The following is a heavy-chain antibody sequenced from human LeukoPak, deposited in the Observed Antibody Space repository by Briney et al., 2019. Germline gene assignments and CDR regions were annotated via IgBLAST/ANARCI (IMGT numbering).Heavy chain of an antibody. CDR3: AKRDMRCSSTSCYSYYFYGMDV. V-gene: IGHV3-23*01. D-gene: IGHD2-2*01. J-gene: IGHJ6*02. Sequence: PGGSLRLSCAASGFTFSSYAMSWVRQALGKGLEWVSGISGSGGSEDYADSVKGRFTISRDNSKNTLYLQMNSLRAEDTAVYYCAKRDMRCSSTSCYSYYFYGMDVWGQGTTVTVSS. CDR1: GFTFSSYA. CDR2: ISGSGGSE.